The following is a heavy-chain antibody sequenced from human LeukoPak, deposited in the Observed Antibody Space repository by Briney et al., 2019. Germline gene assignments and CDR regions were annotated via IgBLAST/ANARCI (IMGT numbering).Heavy chain of an antibody. Sequence: GGSLRLSCAASGFTFSIYDLSWVRQAPGKGLEWVANIKEDGSGIYYVDSVEGRFTISRDNAKKSLYLQMNSLRAEDTAVYYCARGDTSGYYYRFFDYWGQGTLVTVSS. CDR3: ARGDTSGYYYRFFDY. CDR1: GFTFSIYD. V-gene: IGHV3-7*01. J-gene: IGHJ4*02. CDR2: IKEDGSGI. D-gene: IGHD3-22*01.